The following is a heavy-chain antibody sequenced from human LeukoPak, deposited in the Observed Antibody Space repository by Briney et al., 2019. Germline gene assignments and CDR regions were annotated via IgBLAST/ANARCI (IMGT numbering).Heavy chain of an antibody. Sequence: PSETLSLTCAVYGGSFSGYYWSWIRQPPGKGLEWIGEINHSGSTNYNPSLKSRVTISVDTSKNQFSLKLSSVTAADTAVYYCARETDYGDYHYWGQGTLVTVSS. J-gene: IGHJ4*02. CDR3: ARETDYGDYHY. CDR1: GGSFSGYY. D-gene: IGHD4-17*01. CDR2: INHSGST. V-gene: IGHV4-34*01.